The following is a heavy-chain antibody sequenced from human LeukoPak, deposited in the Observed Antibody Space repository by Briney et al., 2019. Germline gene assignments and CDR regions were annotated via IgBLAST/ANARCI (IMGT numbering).Heavy chain of an antibody. CDR3: ARVVGATKVYYYYMDV. CDR1: GFTFSSYA. D-gene: IGHD1-26*01. Sequence: GGSLRLSCAASGFTFSSYAMSWVRQAPGKGLEWVSYISSSSSTIYYADSVKGRFTISRDNAKNSLYLQMNSLRAEDTAVYYCARVVGATKVYYYYMDVWGKGTTVTVSS. CDR2: ISSSSSTI. J-gene: IGHJ6*03. V-gene: IGHV3-48*01.